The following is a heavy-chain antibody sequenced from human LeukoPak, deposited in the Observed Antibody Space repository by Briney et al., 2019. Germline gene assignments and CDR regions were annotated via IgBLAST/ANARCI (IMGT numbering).Heavy chain of an antibody. D-gene: IGHD1-26*01. CDR3: ARGVGATTWNWFDP. CDR2: IYYSGST. Sequence: PSETLSLTCTVSGGSVSSGSYYWSWIRQPPGKGLEWIGYIYYSGSTNYNPSLKSRVTISVDTSKNQFSLKLSSVTAADTAVYYCARGVGATTWNWFDPWGQGTRVTVSS. V-gene: IGHV4-61*01. J-gene: IGHJ5*02. CDR1: GGSVSSGSYY.